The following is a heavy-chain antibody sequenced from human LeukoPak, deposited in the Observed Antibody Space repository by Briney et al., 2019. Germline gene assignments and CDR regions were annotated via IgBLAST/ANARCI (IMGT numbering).Heavy chain of an antibody. V-gene: IGHV1-2*02. J-gene: IGHJ6*03. CDR1: XXTFXSYY. CDR3: ARGMEPYYYMDV. D-gene: IGHD1-26*01. CDR2: INPSGGST. Sequence: XXXSXXTFXSYYMHWGRQAPGQGLEWMGRINPSGGSTMYAQKFEGRVTINRDTAMRTAYMELSRLRCGDTAVYYWARGMEPYYYMDVWGKGTTVTVSS.